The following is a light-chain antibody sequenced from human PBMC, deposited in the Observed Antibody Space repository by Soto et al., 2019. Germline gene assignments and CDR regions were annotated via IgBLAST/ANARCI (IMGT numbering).Light chain of an antibody. V-gene: IGKV3-20*01. CDR2: GAS. Sequence: EIVLTQSPGTLSLSPGEGATLSCRASQCITTNSLAWYQQKPGQAPRLLIYGASNRATGVPDRVSASGSGTDFTLSFSRLEPEDFAMYYCQQYVTSPYTFGQGTKLAIK. CDR3: QQYVTSPYT. CDR1: QCITTNS. J-gene: IGKJ2*01.